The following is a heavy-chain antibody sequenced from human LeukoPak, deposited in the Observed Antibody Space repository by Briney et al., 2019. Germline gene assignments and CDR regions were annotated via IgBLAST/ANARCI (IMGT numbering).Heavy chain of an antibody. CDR3: ARLPDFWSGYSYYFDY. D-gene: IGHD3-3*01. CDR1: GYIFTSYW. CDR2: IYPGDSDT. J-gene: IGHJ4*02. Sequence: GESLKISCKGSGYIFTSYWIGWVRQMPGKGLEWMGIIYPGDSDTRYSPSSQGQVTISADKSVSTAYLQWSSLKASDTAMYYCARLPDFWSGYSYYFDYWGQGTLVTVSS. V-gene: IGHV5-51*01.